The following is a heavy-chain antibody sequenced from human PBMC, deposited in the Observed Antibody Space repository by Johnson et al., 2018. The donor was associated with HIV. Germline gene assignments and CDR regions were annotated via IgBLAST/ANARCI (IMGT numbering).Heavy chain of an antibody. Sequence: VQLVESGGGLVKPGGSLRLSCAASGFTFSDYYMSWIRQAPGKGLEWVSYISSSGSTRYYADSVKGRFTISTDNAKNSLYLQMHSLRAEDTALYYRARGGGDCGTITTGGDGAFDIWGQGTMVTVSS. D-gene: IGHD5-24*01. CDR3: ARGGGDCGTITTGGDGAFDI. CDR2: ISSSGSTR. V-gene: IGHV3-11*04. CDR1: GFTFSDYY. J-gene: IGHJ3*02.